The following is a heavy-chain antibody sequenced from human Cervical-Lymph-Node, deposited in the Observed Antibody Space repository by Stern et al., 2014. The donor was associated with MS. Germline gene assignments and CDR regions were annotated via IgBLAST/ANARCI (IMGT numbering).Heavy chain of an antibody. CDR1: GFTFSNYG. V-gene: IGHV3-33*01. D-gene: IGHD1-7*01. CDR2: IWYDGNKK. CDR3: ARGNWNYEGMGY. J-gene: IGHJ4*02. Sequence: VQLVESGGGVVQPGRSLRLSCAASGFTFSNYGMHWVRQAPGKGLEWLAVIWYDGNKKYYADSVKGRFTISRDNSKNTLFLQMSSLTAEDTALYYCARGNWNYEGMGYWGQGTLVTVPS.